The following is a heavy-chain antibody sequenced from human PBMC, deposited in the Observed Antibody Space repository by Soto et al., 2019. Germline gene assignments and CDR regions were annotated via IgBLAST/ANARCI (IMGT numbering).Heavy chain of an antibody. J-gene: IGHJ6*03. CDR2: TYYRSKWYN. D-gene: IGHD2-8*01. CDR1: GDSVSSNSAA. V-gene: IGHV6-1*01. CDR3: ASEYAINYYYYMDV. Sequence: PSQTLSLTCAISGDSVSSNSAAWNWIRQSPSRGLEWLGRTYYRSKWYNDYTVSVKSRITINPDTSKKQFSLQMNSVTPEDTDVYYCASEYAINYYYYMDVWGKGTTVTVSS.